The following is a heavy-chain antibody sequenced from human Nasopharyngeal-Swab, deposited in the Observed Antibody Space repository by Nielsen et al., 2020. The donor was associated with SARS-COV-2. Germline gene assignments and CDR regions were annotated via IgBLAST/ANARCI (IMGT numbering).Heavy chain of an antibody. V-gene: IGHV3-21*01. CDR1: GFTFSSYS. Sequence: GESLKISCAASGFTFSSYSMNWVRQAPGKGLEWVSSISSSSSYIYYADSVKGRFTISRDNAKNSLYLQMNSLRAEDTAVYYCARAPQTTYHYDSSGYSYYFDYWGQGTLVTVSS. CDR2: ISSSSSYI. J-gene: IGHJ4*02. D-gene: IGHD3-22*01. CDR3: ARAPQTTYHYDSSGYSYYFDY.